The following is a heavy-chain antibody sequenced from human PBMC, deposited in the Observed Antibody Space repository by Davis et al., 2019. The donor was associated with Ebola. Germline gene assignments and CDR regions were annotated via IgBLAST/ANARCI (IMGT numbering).Heavy chain of an antibody. Sequence: SVKVSCKASGGTFSSYAISWVRQAPGQGLEWMGRIIPILGIANYAQKFQGRVAITADKSTSTAYMELSSLRSDDTAVYYCARGQQLVDYFDYWGQGTLVTVSS. CDR1: GGTFSSYA. CDR3: ARGQQLVDYFDY. J-gene: IGHJ4*02. V-gene: IGHV1-69*04. CDR2: IIPILGIA. D-gene: IGHD6-13*01.